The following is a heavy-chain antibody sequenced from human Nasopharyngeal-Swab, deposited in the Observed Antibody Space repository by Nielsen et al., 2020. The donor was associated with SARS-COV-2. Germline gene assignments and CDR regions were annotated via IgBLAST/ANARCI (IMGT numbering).Heavy chain of an antibody. V-gene: IGHV3-73*01. CDR1: GFTFSDSA. D-gene: IGHD2-15*01. J-gene: IGHJ4*02. CDR2: IRSNGNNYAT. CDR3: TRCGGGCYSGRDY. Sequence: GESLKISCAASGFTFSDSAIHWVRQASGEGLEWVARIRSNGNNYATAYSASVKGRFIIFRDDPTITAYLQMNSLKTEDTAMYYCTRCGGGCYSGRDYWGQGTLVTVSS.